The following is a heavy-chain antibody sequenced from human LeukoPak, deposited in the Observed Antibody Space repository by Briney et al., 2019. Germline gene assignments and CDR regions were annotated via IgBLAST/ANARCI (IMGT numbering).Heavy chain of an antibody. V-gene: IGHV1-69*04. CDR3: ARAKRIGADYYYYGMDV. D-gene: IGHD4/OR15-4a*01. Sequence: GASVKVSCKASGGTFSSYAISWVRQAPGQGLEWMGRIIPILGIANYAQKFQGRVTITADKSTSTAYMELSSLRSEDTAVYYCARAKRIGADYYYYGMDVWGQGTTVTVSS. CDR1: GGTFSSYA. J-gene: IGHJ6*02. CDR2: IIPILGIA.